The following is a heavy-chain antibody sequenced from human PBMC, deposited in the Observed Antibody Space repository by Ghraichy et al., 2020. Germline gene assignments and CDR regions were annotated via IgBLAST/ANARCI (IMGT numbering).Heavy chain of an antibody. CDR2: MNPNSGNT. V-gene: IGHV1-8*01. Sequence: ASVKVSCKASGYTFTSYDINWVRQATGQGLEWMGWMNPNSGNTGYAQKFQGRVTMTRNTSISTAYMELSSLRSEDTAVYYCARCGQYSSSSDYWGQGTLVTVSS. CDR1: GYTFTSYD. D-gene: IGHD6-6*01. CDR3: ARCGQYSSSSDY. J-gene: IGHJ4*02.